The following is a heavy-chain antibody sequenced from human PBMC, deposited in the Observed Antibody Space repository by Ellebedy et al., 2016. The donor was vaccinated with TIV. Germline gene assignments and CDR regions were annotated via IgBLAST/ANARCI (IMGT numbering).Heavy chain of an antibody. D-gene: IGHD4-17*01. Sequence: GGSLRLSCAASGFTFNSYWMTWVRQAPGKGLEWVANINQDGSDTYYVGSLRGRFTISRDNAKNSLYLLMNSLRGEDTAVYYCATDGSYGDYRSPTHAFVMWGQGTLVTVSS. J-gene: IGHJ3*02. CDR3: ATDGSYGDYRSPTHAFVM. CDR2: INQDGSDT. CDR1: GFTFNSYW. V-gene: IGHV3-7*01.